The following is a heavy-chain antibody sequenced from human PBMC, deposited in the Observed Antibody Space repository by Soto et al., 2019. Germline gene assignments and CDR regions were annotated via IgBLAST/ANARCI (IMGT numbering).Heavy chain of an antibody. CDR3: ATLPYCSGGSCQSSYSYYYGMDV. D-gene: IGHD2-15*01. CDR1: GFTFSSYA. J-gene: IGHJ6*02. Sequence: QVQLVESGGGVVQPGRSLRLSCAASGFTFSSYAMHWVRQAPGKGLEWVAVISYDGSNKYYADSVKGRFTISRDNSKNTLYLQKNSLRAEDTAVYYGATLPYCSGGSCQSSYSYYYGMDVWGQGTTVTVSS. CDR2: ISYDGSNK. V-gene: IGHV3-30-3*01.